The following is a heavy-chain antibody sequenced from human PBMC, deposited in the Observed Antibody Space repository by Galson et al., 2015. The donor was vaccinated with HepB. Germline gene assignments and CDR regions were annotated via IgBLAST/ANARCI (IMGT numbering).Heavy chain of an antibody. CDR1: GGPISSYY. CDR2: VYYSGTT. D-gene: IGHD6-13*01. Sequence: SEPLSLTCAVSGGPISSYYWSWIRQPPGKGLEWIGYVYYSGTTNYNPSLKSRVTISVDTSKNQFSLKLRSVTAADTAVYFCARAPGYSSTWYGYMDVWGKGATVTVSS. V-gene: IGHV4-59*01. CDR3: ARAPGYSSTWYGYMDV. J-gene: IGHJ6*03.